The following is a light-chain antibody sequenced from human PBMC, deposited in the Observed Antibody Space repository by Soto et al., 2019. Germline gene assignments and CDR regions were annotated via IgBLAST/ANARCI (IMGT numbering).Light chain of an antibody. J-gene: IGLJ2*01. Sequence: QSALTQPPSVSASPGQSVTISCTGTSSDVGSYDRVSWYQQPPGTAPKLMIYEVSNRPSGVPGRFSGSKSGNTASLTISGLQAEDEADYFCASYTTSSAFVVFGGGTKLTVL. CDR2: EVS. CDR1: SSDVGSYDR. V-gene: IGLV2-18*02. CDR3: ASYTTSSAFVV.